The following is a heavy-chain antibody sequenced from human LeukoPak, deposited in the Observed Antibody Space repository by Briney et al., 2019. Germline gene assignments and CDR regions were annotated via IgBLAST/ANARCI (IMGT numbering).Heavy chain of an antibody. CDR3: ARDVGGGWTNNYFDP. Sequence: ASVKVSCKSSGYTFTASYIHWLRQAPGQGPESMGWINPDTGGRNYAEKFRDRVTMTSDTSSSTAYMELSSLRSDDTAIYYCARDVGGGWTNNYFDPWGQGTLVTVSP. J-gene: IGHJ5*02. CDR1: GYTFTASY. V-gene: IGHV1-2*02. CDR2: INPDTGGR. D-gene: IGHD6-19*01.